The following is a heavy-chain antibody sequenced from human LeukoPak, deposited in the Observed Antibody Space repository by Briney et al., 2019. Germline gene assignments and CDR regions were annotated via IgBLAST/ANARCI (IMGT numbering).Heavy chain of an antibody. J-gene: IGHJ5*02. CDR2: MNPNSGNT. Sequence: ASVKVSCKASGYTFTSYDINWVRQATGQGLEWMGRMNPNSGNTGYTQKFQGRVTMTRNTSISTAYMELSSLRSEDTAVYYCARGSMATPYNWFDPWGQGTLVIVSS. CDR3: ARGSMATPYNWFDP. D-gene: IGHD2/OR15-2a*01. CDR1: GYTFTSYD. V-gene: IGHV1-8*01.